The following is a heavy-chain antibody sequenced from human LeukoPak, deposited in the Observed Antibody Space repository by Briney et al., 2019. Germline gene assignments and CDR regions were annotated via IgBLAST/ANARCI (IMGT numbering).Heavy chain of an antibody. J-gene: IGHJ4*02. V-gene: IGHV3-30*18. CDR2: ISYDGSNK. CDR1: GFTFSSYG. Sequence: GGSLRLSCAASGFTFSSYGMHWVRQAPGKGLEWVAVISYDGSNKYYADSVKGRFTISRDNSKNTLYLQMNSLRAEDTAVYYCAKDWYSSGFDYWGQGTLVTVSS. D-gene: IGHD6-19*01. CDR3: AKDWYSSGFDY.